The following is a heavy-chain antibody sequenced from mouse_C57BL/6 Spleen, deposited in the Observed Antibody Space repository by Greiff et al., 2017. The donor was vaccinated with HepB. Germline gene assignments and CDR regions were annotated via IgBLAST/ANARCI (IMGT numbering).Heavy chain of an antibody. Sequence: QVQLQQSGAELVRPGTSVKVSCKASGYAFTNYLIEWVKQRPGQGLEWIGVINPGSGGTNYNEKFKGKATLTADKSSSTADMQLSSLTSEDSAVYFCARSGDYYAMDYWGQGTSVTVSS. D-gene: IGHD3-1*01. V-gene: IGHV1-54*01. J-gene: IGHJ4*01. CDR3: ARSGDYYAMDY. CDR1: GYAFTNYL. CDR2: INPGSGGT.